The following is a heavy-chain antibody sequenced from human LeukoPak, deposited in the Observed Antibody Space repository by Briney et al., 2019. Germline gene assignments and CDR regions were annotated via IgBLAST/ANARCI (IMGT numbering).Heavy chain of an antibody. CDR2: ISGSGDNT. J-gene: IGHJ4*02. CDR3: VRRPVGAHPFDY. V-gene: IGHV3-23*01. Sequence: GGSLRLSCAASGFTFSSYAMSWVRQAPGKGLEWVSGISGSGDNTYYADSVKGRFTISRDNARNSLYLQMNSVGVEDTAVYYCVRRPVGAHPFDYWGQGTLVTVSS. D-gene: IGHD1-26*01. CDR1: GFTFSSYA.